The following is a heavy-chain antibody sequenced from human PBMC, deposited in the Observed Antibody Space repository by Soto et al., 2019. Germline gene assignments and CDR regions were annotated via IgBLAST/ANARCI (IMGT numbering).Heavy chain of an antibody. J-gene: IGHJ6*02. CDR2: MNPNSGNT. Sequence: GASVKVSCKASGYTFTSYDINWVRQATGQGPEWMGWMNPNSGNTGYAQKFQGRVTMTRNASISTAYMELSSLRSEDTAVYYCARGGATDLYDSSGYYRNSYYYYYGMDVWGQGTTVTVSS. D-gene: IGHD3-22*01. CDR1: GYTFTSYD. V-gene: IGHV1-8*01. CDR3: ARGGATDLYDSSGYYRNSYYYYYGMDV.